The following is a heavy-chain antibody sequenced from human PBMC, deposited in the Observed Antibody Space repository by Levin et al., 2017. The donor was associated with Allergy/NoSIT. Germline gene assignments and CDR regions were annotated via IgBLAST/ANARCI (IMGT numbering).Heavy chain of an antibody. CDR3: AGTPYSNGWFTHFDY. J-gene: IGHJ4*02. D-gene: IGHD6-19*01. Sequence: SETLSLTCAVSGGSISSTNWWTWVRQTPGKGLEWIGEIYHSGSANYNPSLKSRVTISVDKSKNQFSLNLSSVTAADTAVYYCAGTPYSNGWFTHFDYWGQGTLVTVSS. CDR1: GGSISSTNW. V-gene: IGHV4-4*02. CDR2: IYHSGSA.